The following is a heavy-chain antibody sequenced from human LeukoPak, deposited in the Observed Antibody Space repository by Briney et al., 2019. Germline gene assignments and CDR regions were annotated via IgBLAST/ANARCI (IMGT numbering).Heavy chain of an antibody. CDR1: GFTFSGSA. D-gene: IGHD3-10*01. CDR3: TTYGSGRITNDY. J-gene: IGHJ4*02. V-gene: IGHV3-73*01. CDR2: IRSKANSYAT. Sequence: GGSLKLSCAASGFTFSGSAMHWVRQASGKGLEWVGRIRSKANSYATAYAASVKGRFTISRDDSKNTAYPQMNSLKTEDTAVYYCTTYGSGRITNDYWGQGTLVTVSS.